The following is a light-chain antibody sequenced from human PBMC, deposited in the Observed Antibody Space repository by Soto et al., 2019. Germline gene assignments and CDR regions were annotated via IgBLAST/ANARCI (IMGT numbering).Light chain of an antibody. Sequence: QSVLTQPASVSGSPGQSITISCTGTSSDVGGYNYVSWYQQHPGKAPKLMIYDVSNRPLGVSNRFSGSKSGNTASLTISGLQAEDGADYYCSSYTSRTTDVFGTGTKVTVL. CDR2: DVS. V-gene: IGLV2-14*03. J-gene: IGLJ1*01. CDR1: SSDVGGYNY. CDR3: SSYTSRTTDV.